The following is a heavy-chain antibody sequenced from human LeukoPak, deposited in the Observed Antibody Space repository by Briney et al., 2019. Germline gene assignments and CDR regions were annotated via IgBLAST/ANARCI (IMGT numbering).Heavy chain of an antibody. CDR2: LSGSGTSP. V-gene: IGHV3-23*01. Sequence: GGSLRLSCVASGFTFRTYAMSWVRQAPGKGLEWVSALSGSGTSPYYADSVKGRFTISRDNARNSLYLQMNSLRAEDTAVYYCAIPPLSGTGSSRPLAGMDVWGQGTTVTVSS. CDR1: GFTFRTYA. CDR3: AIPPLSGTGSSRPLAGMDV. D-gene: IGHD3-10*01. J-gene: IGHJ6*02.